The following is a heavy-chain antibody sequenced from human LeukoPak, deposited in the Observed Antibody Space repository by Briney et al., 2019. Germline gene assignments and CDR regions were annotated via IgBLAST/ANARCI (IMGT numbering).Heavy chain of an antibody. CDR3: ARDILNKGYYGSGSYSYFDY. CDR1: GYTFTSYG. Sequence: ASVKVSCKAPGYTFTSYGISWVRQAPGQGLQWVGWISAYSGNTNYAQKLQGRVTMTTDTSTSTAYMELRSLRSDDTAVYYCARDILNKGYYGSGSYSYFDYWGQGTLVTVSS. D-gene: IGHD3-10*01. V-gene: IGHV1-18*01. CDR2: ISAYSGNT. J-gene: IGHJ4*02.